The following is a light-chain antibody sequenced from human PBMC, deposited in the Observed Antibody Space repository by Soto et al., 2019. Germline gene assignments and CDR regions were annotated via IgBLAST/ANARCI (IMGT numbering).Light chain of an antibody. CDR3: QHRYSWPLT. J-gene: IGKJ4*01. CDR1: QSVGMY. Sequence: EVVLTQSPDTLSLSPGERATLSCRASQSVGMYLAWYQHKPGQAPRLLIYDASNRATGIPARFSGSGSGTDFTLTISSLEPEDFAVYYCQHRYSWPLTFGGGTRVEIK. V-gene: IGKV3-11*01. CDR2: DAS.